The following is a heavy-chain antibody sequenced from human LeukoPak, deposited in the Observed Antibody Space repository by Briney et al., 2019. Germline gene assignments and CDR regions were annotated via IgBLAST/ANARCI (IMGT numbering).Heavy chain of an antibody. CDR3: YVDV. D-gene: IGHD3-10*01. CDR1: GYTFANFW. V-gene: IGHV5-51*01. J-gene: IGHJ6*04. Sequence: GESLKISSQGSGYTFANFWIAWVRQMPGKGLEWMGIIYPGDSDTRYSPSFQGQVTISADKSISTAYLQWSGLQASDTATYYYYVDVWGKGTTVTVSS. CDR2: IYPGDSDT.